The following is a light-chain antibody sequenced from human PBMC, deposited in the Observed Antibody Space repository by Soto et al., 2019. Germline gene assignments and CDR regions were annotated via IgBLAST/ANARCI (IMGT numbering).Light chain of an antibody. CDR2: SAF. J-gene: IGKJ5*01. Sequence: EIVMTQSPATLSVSLGERATLSCRASQSVYSDLAWYQQKPGQAPRLLIYSAFARVAGVPVRFSGTGSGTEFTLTISSLQSEDFATYYCQQYHDWPPITFGQGTRVEMK. CDR3: QQYHDWPPIT. CDR1: QSVYSD. V-gene: IGKV3-15*01.